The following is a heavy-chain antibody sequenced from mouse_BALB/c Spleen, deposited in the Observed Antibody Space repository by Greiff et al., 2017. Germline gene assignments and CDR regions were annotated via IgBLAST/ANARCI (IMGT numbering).Heavy chain of an antibody. V-gene: IGHV5-6-5*01. CDR3: ARGYGSSYRFAY. CDR1: GFTFSSYA. J-gene: IGHJ3*01. Sequence: EVQLVESGGGLVKPGGSLKLSCAASGFTFSSYAMSWVRQTPEKRLEWVASISSGGSTYYPDSVKGRFTISRDNARNILYLQMSSLRSEDTAMYYCARGYGSSYRFAYWGQGTLVTVSA. D-gene: IGHD1-1*01. CDR2: ISSGGST.